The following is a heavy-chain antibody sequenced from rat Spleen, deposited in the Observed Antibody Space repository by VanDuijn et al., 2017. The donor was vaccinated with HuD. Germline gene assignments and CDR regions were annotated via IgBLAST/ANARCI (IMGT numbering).Heavy chain of an antibody. D-gene: IGHD1-12*02. Sequence: EVQLVESDGGLVQPGRSLKLSCVASGFTFTDYNMAWVRQAPTTGLEWVATISFDGSTTYYRDSVKGRFTISRDNAKSTLYLQMDSLRSEDTATYYCARHEYYDGSYYHYFDYWGQGVMVTVSS. V-gene: IGHV5-29*01. CDR3: ARHEYYDGSYYHYFDY. J-gene: IGHJ2*01. CDR1: GFTFTDYN. CDR2: ISFDGSTT.